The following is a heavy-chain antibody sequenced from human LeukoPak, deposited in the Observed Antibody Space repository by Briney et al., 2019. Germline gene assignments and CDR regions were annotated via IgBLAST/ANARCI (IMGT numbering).Heavy chain of an antibody. J-gene: IGHJ6*03. Sequence: SGGSLRLSCSASGFTFSSYAMTWVRQAPGKGLEWVSTISGRGDLEFYTESVKGRFTISRDHSKNTVHLQMDSLRAEDTAIYYCAREGDFWSGYPIVHCYYMDVWGKGTTVTVTS. CDR2: ISGRGDLE. V-gene: IGHV3-23*01. CDR3: AREGDFWSGYPIVHCYYMDV. CDR1: GFTFSSYA. D-gene: IGHD3-3*01.